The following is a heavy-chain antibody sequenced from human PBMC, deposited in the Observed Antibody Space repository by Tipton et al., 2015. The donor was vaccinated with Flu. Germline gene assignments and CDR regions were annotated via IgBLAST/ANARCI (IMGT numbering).Heavy chain of an antibody. J-gene: IGHJ6*02. CDR3: ARTHYYGSGSYPLYGMDV. Sequence: SLRLSCAASGFTFSSYDMHWVRQATGKGLEWVSGIGTAGETYYPGSVKGRFTISRENAKNSLYLQMNSLRAGDTAVYYCARTHYYGSGSYPLYGMDVWGQGTTVTVSS. D-gene: IGHD3-10*01. CDR1: GFTFSSYD. V-gene: IGHV3-13*01. CDR2: IGTAGET.